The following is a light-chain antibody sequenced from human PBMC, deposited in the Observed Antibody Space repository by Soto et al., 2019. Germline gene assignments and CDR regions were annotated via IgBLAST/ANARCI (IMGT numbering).Light chain of an antibody. J-gene: IGKJ1*01. CDR1: QTVLNNY. CDR2: GAS. V-gene: IGKV3-20*01. CDR3: QQYGSSPTT. Sequence: EIVLTQSPGTLSLSPGERATLSCRASQTVLNNYLTWYQQKPGQARRRLIFGASIRATGIPDRFSGSGSGTDFTLTISRLEPEDFAVYYCQQYGSSPTTFGQGTKVDIK.